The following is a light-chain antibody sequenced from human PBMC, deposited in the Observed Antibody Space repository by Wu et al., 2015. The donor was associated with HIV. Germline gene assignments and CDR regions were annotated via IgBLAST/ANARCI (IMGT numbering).Light chain of an antibody. J-gene: IGKJ1*01. Sequence: EIVLTQSPATLSLSPGERATLSCRASQSVSNYLAWFQQKPGQAPRLLIYDASTRATGIPARFSGSGSGTDFTLTISSLEPEDFATYYCQQSYSTPQTFGQGTKVEIK. CDR2: DAS. CDR3: QQSYSTPQT. V-gene: IGKV3-11*01. CDR1: QSVSNY.